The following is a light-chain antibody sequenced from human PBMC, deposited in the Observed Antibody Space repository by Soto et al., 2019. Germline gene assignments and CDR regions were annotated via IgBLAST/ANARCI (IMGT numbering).Light chain of an antibody. CDR2: GAS. V-gene: IGKV3-20*01. CDR3: QQYGNSPET. Sequence: EIVLTQSPGTLSLSPGESATLSCRASQSVNGNYVAWYQQRPGQAPRLLIYGASGRATGIPDRFSGSGSGTDFTLTISRLDPKDLAVYYCQQYGNSPETFGQGTKVEIK. CDR1: QSVNGNY. J-gene: IGKJ1*01.